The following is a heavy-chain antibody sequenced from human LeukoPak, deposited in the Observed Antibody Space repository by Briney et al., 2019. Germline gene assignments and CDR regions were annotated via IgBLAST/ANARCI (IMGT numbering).Heavy chain of an antibody. CDR1: GGSFSGYY. V-gene: IGHV4-34*01. D-gene: IGHD3-10*01. CDR3: ARGSSGVRGVYSPRPLGY. Sequence: SETLSLTCAVYGGSFSGYYWSWLRQPPGKGLEWLGEINHSGSTNYNPSLKSRVTISVDTSKNQFSLKLSSVTAADTAVYYCARGSSGVRGVYSPRPLGYWGQGTLVTVSS. CDR2: INHSGST. J-gene: IGHJ4*02.